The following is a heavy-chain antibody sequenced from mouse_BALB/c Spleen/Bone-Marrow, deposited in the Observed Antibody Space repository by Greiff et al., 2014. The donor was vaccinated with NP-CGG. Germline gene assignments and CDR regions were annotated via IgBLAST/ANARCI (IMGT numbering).Heavy chain of an antibody. V-gene: IGHV1-87*01. Sequence: QVQLQQSGAELARPGASVKLSCKASGYTFTSYWMQWVKQRPGQGLEWIGAIYPGDGDTRYTQKFKGKATLTADKSSSTAYMQLSSLASEDSAVYYCAGGDYGSSYDYAMDYWGQGTSVPVSS. CDR2: IYPGDGDT. CDR3: AGGDYGSSYDYAMDY. D-gene: IGHD1-1*01. CDR1: GYTFTSYW. J-gene: IGHJ4*01.